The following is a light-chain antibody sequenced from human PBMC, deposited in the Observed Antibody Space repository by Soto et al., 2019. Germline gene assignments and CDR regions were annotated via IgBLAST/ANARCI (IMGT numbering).Light chain of an antibody. V-gene: IGKV3-15*01. CDR3: QQYKNWPPMYT. J-gene: IGKJ2*01. Sequence: EIVVTQSPATLSVSPGDRVTLSCRASQSVSNRLAWYQQPPGQAPRLLIYDASTRATGVPARFSGYGSETEFTLTISSLQSEDFAVYYCQQYKNWPPMYTFGRGTKLEIK. CDR2: DAS. CDR1: QSVSNR.